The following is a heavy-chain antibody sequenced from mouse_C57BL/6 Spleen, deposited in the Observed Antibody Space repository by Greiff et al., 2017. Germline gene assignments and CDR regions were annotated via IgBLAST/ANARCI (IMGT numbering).Heavy chain of an antibody. J-gene: IGHJ1*03. CDR2: FYPGSGSI. CDR3: ARHGPDGYPRDWYFDV. Sequence: QVQLKQSGAELVKPGASVKLSCKASGYTFTEYTIHWVKQRSGQGLEWIGWFYPGSGSIKYNEKFKDKATLTAAKSSSTVYMELSRLTSEDSAVYFCARHGPDGYPRDWYFDVWGTGTTVTVSS. V-gene: IGHV1-62-2*01. CDR1: GYTFTEYT. D-gene: IGHD2-3*01.